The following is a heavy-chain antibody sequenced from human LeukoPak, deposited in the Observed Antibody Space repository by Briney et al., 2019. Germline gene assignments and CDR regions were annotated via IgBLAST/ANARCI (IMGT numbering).Heavy chain of an antibody. V-gene: IGHV4-30-2*01. Sequence: PSETLSLTCAVSGGSISSGGYSWSWIRQPPGRGLEWIGYIYHSGSTYYNPSLKSRVTISVDRSKNQFSLKLSSVTAADTAVYYCARAGGAGYYYGSGSYSYFDYWGQGTLVTVSS. J-gene: IGHJ4*02. D-gene: IGHD3-10*01. CDR1: GGSISSGGYS. CDR3: ARAGGAGYYYGSGSYSYFDY. CDR2: IYHSGST.